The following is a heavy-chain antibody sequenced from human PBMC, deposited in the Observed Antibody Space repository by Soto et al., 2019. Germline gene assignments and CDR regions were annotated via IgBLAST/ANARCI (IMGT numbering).Heavy chain of an antibody. CDR3: AKAHHDYSNLQTPNWFDP. CDR2: IWYDGSNK. Sequence: HPGGSLRLSCAASGFTFSSYGMHWVRQAPGKGLEWVAVIWYDGSNKYYADSVKGRFTISRDNSKNTLYLQMNSLRAEDTAVYYCAKAHHDYSNLQTPNWFDPWGQGTLVTVSS. J-gene: IGHJ5*02. D-gene: IGHD4-4*01. V-gene: IGHV3-33*06. CDR1: GFTFSSYG.